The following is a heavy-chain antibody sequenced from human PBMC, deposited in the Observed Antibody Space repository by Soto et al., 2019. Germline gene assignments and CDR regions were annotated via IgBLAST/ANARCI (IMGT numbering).Heavy chain of an antibody. CDR1: GGSFSGYY. V-gene: IGHV4-34*01. J-gene: IGHJ4*02. CDR2: INHSGST. Sequence: SETLSLTCAVYGGSFSGYYWSWIRQPPGKGLEWIGEINHSGSTNYNPSLKSRVTISVDTSKNQFSLKLSSVTAADTAVYYCARGGGIAAAGTHSSGWSYSDYFDYWGQGTLVTVSS. D-gene: IGHD6-13*01. CDR3: ARGGGIAAAGTHSSGWSYSDYFDY.